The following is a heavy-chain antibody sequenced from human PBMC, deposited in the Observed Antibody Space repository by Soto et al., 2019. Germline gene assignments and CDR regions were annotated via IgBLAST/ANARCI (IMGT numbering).Heavy chain of an antibody. CDR3: AHAPVTSDAFHI. J-gene: IGHJ3*02. CDR2: IYWDDDK. D-gene: IGHD4-17*01. Sequence: QITLKEAGPTLVKPTQTLTLTCTFSGFSLSTSGVGVGWIRQPPGKALEWLALIYWDDDKRYSPSLKSRLTIAKDTSKNQVVLTMTNMDPVDTGTYYCAHAPVTSDAFHIWGQGTMVTVSS. V-gene: IGHV2-5*02. CDR1: GFSLSTSGVG.